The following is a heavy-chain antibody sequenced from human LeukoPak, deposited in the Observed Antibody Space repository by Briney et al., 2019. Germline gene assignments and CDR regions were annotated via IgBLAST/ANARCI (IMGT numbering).Heavy chain of an antibody. J-gene: IGHJ3*02. Sequence: QPGRSLRLSCAASGFTFSSYGMHWVRQAPGKGLEWVSAISGSGGSTYYADSVKGRFTISRDNSKNTLYLQMNSLRAEDTAVYYCARGPMLRAFDIWGQGTMVTVSS. D-gene: IGHD2-2*01. CDR1: GFTFSSYG. V-gene: IGHV3-23*01. CDR3: ARGPMLRAFDI. CDR2: ISGSGGST.